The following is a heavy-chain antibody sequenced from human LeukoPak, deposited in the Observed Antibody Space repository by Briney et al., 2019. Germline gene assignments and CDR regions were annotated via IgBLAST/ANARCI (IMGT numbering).Heavy chain of an antibody. CDR2: IKQDGSEK. V-gene: IGHV3-7*01. Sequence: RTGGSLRLSCAASGFTFSSYWMSWVRQAPGKGLEWVANIKQDGSEKYYVDSVKGRFTISRDNVDNVVYLQMNSLGAEDTAVYYCARVAVSGPTGWFDSWGQGTLVIVSS. CDR1: GFTFSSYW. J-gene: IGHJ5*01. D-gene: IGHD2-8*02. CDR3: ARVAVSGPTGWFDS.